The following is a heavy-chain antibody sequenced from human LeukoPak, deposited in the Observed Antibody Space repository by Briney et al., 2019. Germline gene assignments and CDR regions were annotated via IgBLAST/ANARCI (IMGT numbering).Heavy chain of an antibody. Sequence: SEILSLTCSVSGCSITNYYWSWIRQPPGEGLEWIGYFYYSGRTNYNPSLNPSLKSRVTISVDTSKNQFSLRLSSVTAADTALYYCSSGPRGYCSNSTTCNWRYMDVWGKGTTVTVSS. D-gene: IGHD2-2*03. J-gene: IGHJ6*03. CDR2: FYYSGRT. V-gene: IGHV4-59*01. CDR1: GCSITNYY. CDR3: SSGPRGYCSNSTTCNWRYMDV.